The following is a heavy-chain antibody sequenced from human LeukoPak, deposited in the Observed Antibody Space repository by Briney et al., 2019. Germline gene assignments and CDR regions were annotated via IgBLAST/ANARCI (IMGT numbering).Heavy chain of an antibody. J-gene: IGHJ4*02. Sequence: GGSLRLSCAASGFTFDDYGMSWVRQAPGKGLEWVSGINWNGGSTGYAASVKGRLTISRDNAKNSLYLQMNSLRAEDTALYYCARDKEGLIVGATYFDYWGQGTLVTVSS. V-gene: IGHV3-20*04. CDR3: ARDKEGLIVGATYFDY. CDR1: GFTFDDYG. CDR2: INWNGGST. D-gene: IGHD1-26*01.